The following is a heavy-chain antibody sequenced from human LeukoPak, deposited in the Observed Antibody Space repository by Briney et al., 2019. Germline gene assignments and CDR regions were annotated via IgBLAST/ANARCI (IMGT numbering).Heavy chain of an antibody. CDR3: AKDRDWASSVGTDFEY. CDR2: ISYDGSNK. J-gene: IGHJ4*02. CDR1: GFTFSSYA. D-gene: IGHD3-9*01. V-gene: IGHV3-30-3*02. Sequence: PGGSLRLSCAASGFTFSSYAMHWVRQAPGKGLEWVAVISYDGSNKYYADSVKGRFTISRDNSKNTLYLQMNSLRAEDTAVYYCAKDRDWASSVGTDFEYWGQGTLVTVSS.